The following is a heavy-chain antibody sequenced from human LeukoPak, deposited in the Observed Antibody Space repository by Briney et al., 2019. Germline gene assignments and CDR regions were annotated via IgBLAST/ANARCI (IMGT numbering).Heavy chain of an antibody. Sequence: GGSLRLSCAASGFTVSNNYMSWVRQAPGRGLEWVANIKQDGSEKYYVDSVKGRFTISRDNAKNSLYLQMNSLRAEDTAVYYCARRKSVAGYYYYYMDVWGKGTTVTVSS. CDR2: IKQDGSEK. CDR3: ARRKSVAGYYYYYMDV. V-gene: IGHV3-7*01. J-gene: IGHJ6*03. CDR1: GFTVSNNY. D-gene: IGHD6-19*01.